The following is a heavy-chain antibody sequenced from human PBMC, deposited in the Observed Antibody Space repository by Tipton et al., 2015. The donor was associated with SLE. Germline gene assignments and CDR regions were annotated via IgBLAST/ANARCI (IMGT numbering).Heavy chain of an antibody. Sequence: TLSLTCAVYGGSFSGHYWSWIRQPPGKGLEWIGEINHSGSTNYNPSLKSRVTISVHTSKNQFSLKVNSVTAADTALYYCAREASYSSSSQAFDIWGQGTMVTVSS. D-gene: IGHD6-6*01. CDR2: INHSGST. J-gene: IGHJ3*02. V-gene: IGHV4-34*01. CDR1: GGSFSGHY. CDR3: AREASYSSSSQAFDI.